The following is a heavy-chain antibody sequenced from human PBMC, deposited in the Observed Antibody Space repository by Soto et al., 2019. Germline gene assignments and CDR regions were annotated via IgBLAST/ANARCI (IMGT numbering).Heavy chain of an antibody. D-gene: IGHD3-10*01. CDR1: GGSISSYY. V-gene: IGHV4-4*07. Sequence: PSETLSLTGTVSGGSISSYYWSWIRQPAGKGLEWIGRIYTSGSTNYNPSLKSRVTMSVDTSKNQFSLKLSSVTAADTAVYYCAREQGDYYGSGSYYNGYYYYGMDVWGQGTTVTVSS. CDR2: IYTSGST. J-gene: IGHJ6*02. CDR3: AREQGDYYGSGSYYNGYYYYGMDV.